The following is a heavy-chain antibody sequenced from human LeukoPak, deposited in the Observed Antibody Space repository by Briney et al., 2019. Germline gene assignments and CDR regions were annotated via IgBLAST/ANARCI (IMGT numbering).Heavy chain of an antibody. CDR3: ARGGIAAAPHYDGMDV. V-gene: IGHV4-4*07. CDR2: IYTSGST. Sequence: SETLSLTCTVSGGSISSYYWSWIRQPAGKGLEWIGRIYTSGSTNYNPSLKSRVTMSVDTSKNQFSLKLSSVTAADTDVYYCARGGIAAAPHYDGMDVWGQGTPVPVSS. CDR1: GGSISSYY. D-gene: IGHD6-13*01. J-gene: IGHJ6*02.